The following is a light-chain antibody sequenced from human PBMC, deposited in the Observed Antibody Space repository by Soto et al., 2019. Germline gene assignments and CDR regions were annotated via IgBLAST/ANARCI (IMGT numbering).Light chain of an antibody. J-gene: IGKJ5*01. CDR2: AVS. CDR1: QVISNY. Sequence: DVQLTQSPSSLSVSVGDRVTITCRASQVISNYLVWYQQKPGKPPHLLIYAVSTLQAGVPARFSGSASGTEFTLTISSLQPEDVATYYCQKYNSAPRTFGQGTRLE. V-gene: IGKV1-27*01. CDR3: QKYNSAPRT.